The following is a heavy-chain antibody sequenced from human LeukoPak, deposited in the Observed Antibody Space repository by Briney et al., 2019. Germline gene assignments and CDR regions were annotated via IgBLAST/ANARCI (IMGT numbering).Heavy chain of an antibody. D-gene: IGHD1-26*01. CDR3: ASGSFQYFDY. V-gene: IGHV3-21*01. CDR1: GFTFSSYS. Sequence: PGASLRLSCAASGFTFSSYSMNWVRQAPGKGLEWVSSISSSSSYIYYADSVKGRFTISRDNAKDSLHLQMNSLRAEDTAVYYCASGSFQYFDYWGQGTLVTVYS. J-gene: IGHJ4*02. CDR2: ISSSSSYI.